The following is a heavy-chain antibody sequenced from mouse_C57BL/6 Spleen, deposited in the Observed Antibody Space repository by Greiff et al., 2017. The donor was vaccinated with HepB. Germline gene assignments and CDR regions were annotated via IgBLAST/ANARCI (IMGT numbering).Heavy chain of an antibody. V-gene: IGHV5-9*01. Sequence: EVKLVESGGGLVKPGGSLKLSCAASGFTFSSYTMSWVRQTPEKRLEWVATISGGGGNTYYPDSVKGRFTISRDNAKNTLYLQMSSLRSEDTALYYCARRYYGSGAMDYWGQGTSVTVSS. CDR1: GFTFSSYT. CDR2: ISGGGGNT. D-gene: IGHD1-1*01. J-gene: IGHJ4*01. CDR3: ARRYYGSGAMDY.